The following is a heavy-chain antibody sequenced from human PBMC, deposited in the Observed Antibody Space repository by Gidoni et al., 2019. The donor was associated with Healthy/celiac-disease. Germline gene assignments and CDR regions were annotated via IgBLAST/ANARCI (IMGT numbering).Heavy chain of an antibody. J-gene: IGHJ6*02. D-gene: IGHD2-15*01. CDR1: GGSISSNY. Sequence: QVQLQESGPGLVKPSETLSLTCTVAGGSISSNYWSWIRQPPGKGLEWIGYIYYSGSTNYNPSLKSRVTISVDTSKNQFSLKLSSVTAADTAVYYCATPSGGSAGGSYYYYGMDVWGQGTTVTVSS. CDR2: IYYSGST. CDR3: ATPSGGSAGGSYYYYGMDV. V-gene: IGHV4-59*08.